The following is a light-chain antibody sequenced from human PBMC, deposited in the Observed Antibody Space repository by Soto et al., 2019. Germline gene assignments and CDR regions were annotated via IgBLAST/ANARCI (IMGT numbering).Light chain of an antibody. CDR3: SSYTTSSTYV. Sequence: QSALTQPASVSGSPGQSITISCTGTSSDVGGYKYVSWYQHHPGKAPKLMIYDVSNRPSGVSNRFSGSKSGNTASLTISWLQAEDEADYYCSSYTTSSTYVFGTGTKVTVL. CDR1: SSDVGGYKY. V-gene: IGLV2-14*03. CDR2: DVS. J-gene: IGLJ1*01.